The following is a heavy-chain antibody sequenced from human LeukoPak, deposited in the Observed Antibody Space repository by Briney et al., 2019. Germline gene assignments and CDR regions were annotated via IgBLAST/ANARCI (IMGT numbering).Heavy chain of an antibody. Sequence: GGSLRLSCAASGFTFSSYAMSWVRQAPGKGLEWDSAISGSGGSTYYADSVKGRFTISRDNSKNTLYLQMNSLRAEDTAVYYCAKDSIGMVRGVMNPWGQGTLVTVSS. CDR3: AKDSIGMVRGVMNP. CDR2: ISGSGGST. CDR1: GFTFSSYA. D-gene: IGHD3-10*01. J-gene: IGHJ5*02. V-gene: IGHV3-23*01.